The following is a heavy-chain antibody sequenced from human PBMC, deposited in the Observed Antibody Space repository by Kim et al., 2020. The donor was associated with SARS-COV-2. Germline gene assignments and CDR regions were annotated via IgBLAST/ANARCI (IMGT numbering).Heavy chain of an antibody. Sequence: GESLKISCKGSGYSFTSYWISWVRQMPGKGLEWMGRIDPSDSYTNYSPSFQGHVTISADKSISTAYLQWSSLKASDTAMYYCARHSRALRSGSFPPYYYGMDVWGQGTTVTVSS. V-gene: IGHV5-10-1*01. CDR1: GYSFTSYW. J-gene: IGHJ6*02. D-gene: IGHD3-10*01. CDR3: ARHSRALRSGSFPPYYYGMDV. CDR2: IDPSDSYT.